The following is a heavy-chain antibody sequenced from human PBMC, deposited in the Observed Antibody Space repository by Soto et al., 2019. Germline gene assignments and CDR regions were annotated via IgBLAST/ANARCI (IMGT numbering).Heavy chain of an antibody. D-gene: IGHD3-10*01. CDR2: IDPSDSYT. CDR3: ARLIRFGEADLGYSGMDV. V-gene: IGHV5-10-1*01. Sequence: LGESLKISCKGSGYSFTSYWISWVRQMPGKGLEWMGRIDPSDSYTNYSPSFQGHVTISADKSISTAYLQWSSLKESDTAMYYCARLIRFGEADLGYSGMDVWGQGTTVTVSS. CDR1: GYSFTSYW. J-gene: IGHJ6*02.